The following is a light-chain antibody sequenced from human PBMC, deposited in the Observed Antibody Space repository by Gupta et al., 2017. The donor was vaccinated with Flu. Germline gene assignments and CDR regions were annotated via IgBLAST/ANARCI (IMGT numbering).Light chain of an antibody. V-gene: IGLV1-44*01. CDR1: RSNIGVNS. J-gene: IGLJ1*01. CDR2: SSD. Sequence: SVLTQPPSASGTPGARVPIPCSGSRSNIGVNSVNWYQQLPGTSPKLLIFSSDQRPSGAPDQFSGSKSGTSAFLAISGLQSEDEADYYCAAWDDSLNVYVFGTGTKVTVL. CDR3: AAWDDSLNVYV.